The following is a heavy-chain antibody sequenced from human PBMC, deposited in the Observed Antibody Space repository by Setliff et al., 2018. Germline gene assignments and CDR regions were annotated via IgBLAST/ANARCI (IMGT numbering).Heavy chain of an antibody. Sequence: ASVKVSCKTSGFRFTSFGFSWVRQAPGQGLEWMGWISPYSGESNYAQKFQDRLTVTADTSTKTIYMELRRLTSDDTAVYFCTRSRGPRVVLAADFDFWGQGTLVTVSS. CDR2: ISPYSGES. J-gene: IGHJ4*02. V-gene: IGHV1-18*04. CDR1: GFRFTSFG. D-gene: IGHD3-16*01. CDR3: TRSRGPRVVLAADFDF.